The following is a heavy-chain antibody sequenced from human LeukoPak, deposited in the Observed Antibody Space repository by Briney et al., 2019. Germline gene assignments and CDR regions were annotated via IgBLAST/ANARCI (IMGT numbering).Heavy chain of an antibody. V-gene: IGHV4-39*01. J-gene: IGHJ4*02. CDR3: ARLRAGYNNLSPFDY. CDR1: GGSISSSTYY. D-gene: IGHD5-24*01. CDR2: MYYSGST. Sequence: SETLSLTCTVSGGSISSSTYYWGWNRQPPGKGLEWIGSMYYSGSTYYNSSLKSRVTMFVDTSKNQFSLKLISVTAADTAVYYCARLRAGYNNLSPFDYWGQGTLVTVSS.